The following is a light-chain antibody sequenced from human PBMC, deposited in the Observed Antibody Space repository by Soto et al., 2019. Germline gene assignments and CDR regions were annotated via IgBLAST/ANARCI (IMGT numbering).Light chain of an antibody. CDR1: QSVSSN. J-gene: IGKJ2*01. V-gene: IGKV3-15*01. CDR2: GAS. CDR3: QQYNNWPPYT. Sequence: EIVMTQYPATLSVSPGERATLSCRASQSVSSNYAWYQQKPAQAPRLLIYGASTRATGIPARFSGSGSGTEFTLTISSLQSEDFAVYYCQQYNNWPPYTFGQGTKLEIK.